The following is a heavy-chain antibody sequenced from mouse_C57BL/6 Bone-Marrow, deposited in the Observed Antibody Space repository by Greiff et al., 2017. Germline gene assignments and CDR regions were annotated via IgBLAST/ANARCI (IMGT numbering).Heavy chain of an antibody. Sequence: VQLQPGAELVKPGASVKMSCKASGYTFTSYWITWVKQRPGQGLEWIGDIYPGSGSTNYNEKFKSKATLTVDTSSSTAYMQLSSLTSEDSAVYYCARSCMDYWGQGTSVTVSS. CDR3: ARSCMDY. V-gene: IGHV1-55*01. CDR2: IYPGSGST. CDR1: GYTFTSYW. J-gene: IGHJ4*01.